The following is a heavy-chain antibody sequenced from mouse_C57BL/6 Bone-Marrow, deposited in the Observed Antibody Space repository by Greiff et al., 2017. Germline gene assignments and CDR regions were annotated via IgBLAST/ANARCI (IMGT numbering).Heavy chain of an antibody. D-gene: IGHD2-5*01. CDR1: GYTFTSYW. Sequence: QVQLQQPGAELVRPGSSVKLSCKASGYTFTSYWMHWVKQRPIQGLEWIGNIDPSDSETHYNQKFKDKATLTVDKSSSTAYMQLSSLTSEDSAVYYCARDGYSNEGFAYWGQGTLVTVSA. CDR2: IDPSDSET. CDR3: ARDGYSNEGFAY. J-gene: IGHJ3*01. V-gene: IGHV1-52*01.